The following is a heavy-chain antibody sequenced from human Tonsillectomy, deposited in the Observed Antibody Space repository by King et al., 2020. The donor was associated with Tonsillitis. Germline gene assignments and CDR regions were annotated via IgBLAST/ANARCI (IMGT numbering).Heavy chain of an antibody. CDR2: ISSDGSIE. CDR3: ARGYSYGPRTAAFDI. V-gene: IGHV3-30-3*01. D-gene: IGHD5-18*01. J-gene: IGHJ3*02. CDR1: GFTFRSYA. Sequence: VQLVESGGGVVQPGRSLRVSCAASGFTFRSYAIHWVRQAPGKGLEWVAVISSDGSIEYYADSVKGRFTISRDNSKNTLYLQMNSLRAEDTAMYYCARGYSYGPRTAAFDIWGQGTMVTVSS.